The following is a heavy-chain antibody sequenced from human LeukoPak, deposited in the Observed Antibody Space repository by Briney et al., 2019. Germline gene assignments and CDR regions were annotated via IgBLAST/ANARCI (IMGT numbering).Heavy chain of an antibody. V-gene: IGHV4-38-2*02. CDR1: GYSISSGFY. Sequence: MPSETLSLTCTVSGYSISSGFYWGWIRQPPGKGLEWIGSIHHSGSTYYKSSLKSRVTISVDTSKSQFSLKLSSVTAADTAVYYCARDPRFSPFDNWGQGTLVTVSS. CDR2: IHHSGST. J-gene: IGHJ4*01. CDR3: ARDPRFSPFDN.